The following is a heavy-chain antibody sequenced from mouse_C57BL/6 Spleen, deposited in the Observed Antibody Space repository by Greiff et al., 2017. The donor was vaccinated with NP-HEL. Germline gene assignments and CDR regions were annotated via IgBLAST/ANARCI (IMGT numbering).Heavy chain of an antibody. D-gene: IGHD1-1*01. V-gene: IGHV1-64*01. CDR2: IHPNSGST. J-gene: IGHJ2*01. CDR1: GYTFTSYW. Sequence: QVQLQQPGAELVKPGASVKLSCKASGYTFTSYWMHWVKQRPGQGLEWIGLIHPNSGSTNYNEKFKSKATLTVDKSSSTAYMQLSSLTSEDSAVYYCARAHYYYCSSEAVWGQGTTLTVSS. CDR3: ARAHYYYCSSEAV.